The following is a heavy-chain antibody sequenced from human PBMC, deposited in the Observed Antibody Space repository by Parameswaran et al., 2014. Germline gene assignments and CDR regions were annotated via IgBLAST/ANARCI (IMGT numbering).Heavy chain of an antibody. CDR2: ISYDGSNK. Sequence: WIRQPPGKGLEWVAVISYDGSNKYYADSVKGRFTISRDNSKNTLYLQMNSLRAEDTAVYYCARAIVVVPAASFRGWFDPWGQGTLVTVSS. J-gene: IGHJ5*02. D-gene: IGHD2-2*01. V-gene: IGHV3-30*03. CDR3: ARAIVVVPAASFRGWFDP.